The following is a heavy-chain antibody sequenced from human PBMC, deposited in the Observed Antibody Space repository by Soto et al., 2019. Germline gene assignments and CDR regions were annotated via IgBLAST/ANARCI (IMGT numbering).Heavy chain of an antibody. Sequence: SETLSLTCTVSGCSISSYYWGWIRQPPGKGLEWIGYIYYSGSTNYNPSLKSRVTISVDTSKNQFSLKLSSVTAADTAVYYCARPSTAPRAFDIWGQGTMVTVSS. CDR3: ARPSTAPRAFDI. CDR2: IYYSGST. V-gene: IGHV4-59*01. J-gene: IGHJ3*02. CDR1: GCSISSYY. D-gene: IGHD4-17*01.